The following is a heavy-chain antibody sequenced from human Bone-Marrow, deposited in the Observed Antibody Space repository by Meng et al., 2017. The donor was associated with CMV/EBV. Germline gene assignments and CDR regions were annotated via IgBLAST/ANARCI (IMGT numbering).Heavy chain of an antibody. J-gene: IGHJ4*02. CDR3: ARGAYYGGNSKVFSY. CDR1: GYTFTGYY. Sequence: ASVKVSCKAYGYTFTGYYIHWVRQAPGQGLEWMGYINPNSGDTKYAQKFQGRVTMTRDTSISTAYMELSRLRSDDTAVYYCARGAYYGGNSKVFSYWGQGTLVTVSS. CDR2: INPNSGDT. D-gene: IGHD4-23*01. V-gene: IGHV1-2*02.